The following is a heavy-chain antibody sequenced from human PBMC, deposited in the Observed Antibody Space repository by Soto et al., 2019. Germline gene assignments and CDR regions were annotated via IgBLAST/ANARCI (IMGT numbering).Heavy chain of an antibody. J-gene: IGHJ4*02. CDR3: AKTAPSPDWTFHLLDY. D-gene: IGHD1-1*01. CDR1: GFTFSSYG. V-gene: IGHV3-30*18. Sequence: QVQLVESGGGVVQPGRSLRLSCAASGFTFSSYGMHWVRQAPGKGLEWVAVISYDGSNKYYADSVKGRFTISRDNSMNTLYLQMNSLRAEDTAVYYCAKTAPSPDWTFHLLDYWGQGTLVTVSS. CDR2: ISYDGSNK.